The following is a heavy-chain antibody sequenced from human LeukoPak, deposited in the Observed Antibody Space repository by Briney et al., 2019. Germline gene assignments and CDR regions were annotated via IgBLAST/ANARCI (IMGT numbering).Heavy chain of an antibody. CDR2: IKQDGSEK. D-gene: IGHD2/OR15-2a*01. V-gene: IGHV3-7*01. J-gene: IGHJ5*02. Sequence: GGSLRLSCAASGFTFSSYAMSWVRQAPGKGLERVANIKQDGSEKYYVDSVKGRFTISRDNGKNSLYLQMNSLRVEDTALYYCVRDPFFSVPWGQGTLVTVSS. CDR1: GFTFSSYA. CDR3: VRDPFFSVP.